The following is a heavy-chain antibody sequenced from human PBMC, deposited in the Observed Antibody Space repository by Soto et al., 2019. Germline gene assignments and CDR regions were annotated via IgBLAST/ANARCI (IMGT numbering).Heavy chain of an antibody. J-gene: IGHJ1*01. CDR1: GGSFSGYY. D-gene: IGHD3-22*01. CDR2: INHSGST. CDR3: ARARPITMIVDRASEYFQH. Sequence: SETLCLTCAVYGGSFSGYYWSWIRQPPGKGLEWIGEINHSGSTNYNPSLKSRVTISVDASKNQFSLKLSSVTAADTAVYYCARARPITMIVDRASEYFQHWGQGTLVTVSS. V-gene: IGHV4-34*01.